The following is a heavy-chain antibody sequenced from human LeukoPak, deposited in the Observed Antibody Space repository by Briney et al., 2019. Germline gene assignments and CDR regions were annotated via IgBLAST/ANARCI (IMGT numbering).Heavy chain of an antibody. Sequence: SETLSLTCTVSGGSISSYYWSWIRQPPGKGLEWIGYIYYSGSTNYNPSLKSRVTISVDTSKNQFSLKLSSVIAADTAVYYCARHRGGSLPSDAFDIWGQGTMVTVSS. CDR1: GGSISSYY. CDR2: IYYSGST. V-gene: IGHV4-59*08. J-gene: IGHJ3*02. D-gene: IGHD2-15*01. CDR3: ARHRGGSLPSDAFDI.